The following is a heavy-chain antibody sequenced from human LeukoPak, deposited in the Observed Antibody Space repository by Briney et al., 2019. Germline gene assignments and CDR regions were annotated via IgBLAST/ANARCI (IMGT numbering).Heavy chain of an antibody. CDR1: GFTFSGSA. CDR3: TRTYYGSGTENFDY. CDR2: IRSKANSYAT. D-gene: IGHD3-10*01. Sequence: PGGSLRLSCAASGFTFSGSAMHWVRQASGKGLEWVGRIRSKANSYATAYAASVKGRFTISRDDSKNTAYLQMNSLNTEDTAIYYCTRTYYGSGTENFDYWGQGTLVTVSS. V-gene: IGHV3-73*01. J-gene: IGHJ4*02.